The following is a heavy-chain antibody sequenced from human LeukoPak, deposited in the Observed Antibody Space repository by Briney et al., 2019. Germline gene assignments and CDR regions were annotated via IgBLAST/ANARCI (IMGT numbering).Heavy chain of an antibody. J-gene: IGHJ4*02. Sequence: GGSLRLSCTASGFTFSSYWMNWVRQAPGKGLEWVANIKQDGSEKYYADSVKGRFTISRDNAKDSLFLQMNSLRAEDTAVYYCATWYSTYYWGQGTLVTVSS. CDR1: GFTFSSYW. V-gene: IGHV3-7*01. CDR3: ATWYSTYY. CDR2: IKQDGSEK. D-gene: IGHD2-21*01.